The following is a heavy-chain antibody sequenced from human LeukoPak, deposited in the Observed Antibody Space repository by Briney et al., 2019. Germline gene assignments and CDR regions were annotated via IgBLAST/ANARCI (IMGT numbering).Heavy chain of an antibody. CDR2: INPSGDNT. J-gene: IGHJ2*01. V-gene: IGHV1-46*01. Sequence: GASVKVSCKASGYTFTNNFMHWVRQAPGQGLEWMGIINPSGDNTWYAQKFQGRVTMTRDMATSTAYMELSSPRSEDTAVYYCARDHHDFWSGYYEGDWYFDLWGRGTLVTVSS. CDR3: ARDHHDFWSGYYEGDWYFDL. CDR1: GYTFTNNF. D-gene: IGHD3-3*01.